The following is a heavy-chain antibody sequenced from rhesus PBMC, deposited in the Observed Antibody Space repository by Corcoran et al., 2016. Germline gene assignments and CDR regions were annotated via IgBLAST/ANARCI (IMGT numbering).Heavy chain of an antibody. V-gene: IGHV5-2*01. CDR2: IDPSTSDP. J-gene: IGHJ4*01. D-gene: IGHD6-25*01. CDR1: GYSFTSYW. Sequence: EVQLVQSGAEVKRPGESLKISCKTSGYSFTSYWSSWVRQMPGKGLGWMGAIDPSTSDPRHRPSCQRQVTISADKSISTTYLQWSSLKASDSATYYCAKRAAAAGAYFDYWGQGVLVTVSS. CDR3: AKRAAAAGAYFDY.